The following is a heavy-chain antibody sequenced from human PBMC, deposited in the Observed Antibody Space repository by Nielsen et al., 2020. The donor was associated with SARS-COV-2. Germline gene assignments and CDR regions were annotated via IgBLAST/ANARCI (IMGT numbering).Heavy chain of an antibody. V-gene: IGHV3-33*01. J-gene: IGHJ4*02. CDR1: GFTFRSYG. D-gene: IGHD3-10*01. Sequence: GGSLRLSCAASGFTFRSYGMHWVRQAPGKGLEWVAVICYDGSNKYYADSLKGRFTISRDNSKNTLYLQMNSLRAEDTAVYYCARDTGFNYWGQGTLVTVSS. CDR2: ICYDGSNK. CDR3: ARDTGFNY.